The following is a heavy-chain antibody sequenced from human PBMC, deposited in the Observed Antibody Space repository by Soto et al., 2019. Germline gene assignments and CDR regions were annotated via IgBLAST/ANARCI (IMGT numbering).Heavy chain of an antibody. CDR1: GGSVSSGSYY. CDR3: AREGWDVRGANYFDY. J-gene: IGHJ4*02. Sequence: QVQLQESGPGLVKPSETLSLTCTVSGGSVSSGSYYWSWIRQPPGKGLEWIGYIYYSGSTNYNPSLKSRVTISVDTSKNQFSLKLSSVTAADTAVYYCAREGWDVRGANYFDYWGQGTLVTVSS. CDR2: IYYSGST. V-gene: IGHV4-61*01. D-gene: IGHD6-19*01.